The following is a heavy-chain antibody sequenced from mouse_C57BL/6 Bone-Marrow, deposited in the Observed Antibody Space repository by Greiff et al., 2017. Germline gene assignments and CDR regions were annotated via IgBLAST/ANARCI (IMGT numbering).Heavy chain of an antibody. D-gene: IGHD1-1*01. CDR2: INPSTGGT. Sequence: VQLQQSGPELVKPGASVKISCKASGYSFTGYYMNWVKQSPEKSLEWIGEINPSTGGTTYNQKFKAKATLTVDKSSSTAYMQLKSLTSEDSAVYYGARSCYCGSSYWYFDVWGTGTTVTVSS. CDR1: GYSFTGYY. J-gene: IGHJ1*03. CDR3: ARSCYCGSSYWYFDV. V-gene: IGHV1-42*01.